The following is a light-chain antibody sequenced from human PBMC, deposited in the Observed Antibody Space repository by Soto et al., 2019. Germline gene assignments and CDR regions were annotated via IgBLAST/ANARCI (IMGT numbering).Light chain of an antibody. CDR3: QQYLSAPLT. V-gene: IGKV4-1*01. J-gene: IGKJ4*01. CDR2: WAS. CDR1: QSVLYSSNNNNY. Sequence: DIVMTQSPDSLAVSLGERATINCKSSQSVLYSSNNNNYLAWYQQKPGQPPRLLIYWASTRKSGVPDRFSGSGSGTDFTLTISSLQAEDVAVYFCQQYLSAPLTFGGGTKVAIK.